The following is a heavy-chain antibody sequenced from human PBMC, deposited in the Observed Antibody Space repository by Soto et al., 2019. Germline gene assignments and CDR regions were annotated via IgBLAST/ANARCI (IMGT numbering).Heavy chain of an antibody. CDR2: ISGDSDYI. J-gene: IGHJ6*02. V-gene: IGHV3-21*01. D-gene: IGHD3-3*01. CDR1: GFTFSTYT. Sequence: EVQLVESGGGLVKPGGSLRLSCADSGFTFSTYTMIWVRRAPGQGLEWLSSISGDSDYIYYANSVKGRFIISRDNAKNSRYLQMNNLRAEDTAVYYCARDMGGYVGVVIRGLDVWGQGTTVTVSS. CDR3: ARDMGGYVGVVIRGLDV.